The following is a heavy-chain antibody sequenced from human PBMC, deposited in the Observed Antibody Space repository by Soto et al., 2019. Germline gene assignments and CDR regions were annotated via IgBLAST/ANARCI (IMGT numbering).Heavy chain of an antibody. V-gene: IGHV4-31*03. CDR3: ARGCGGFSPEGGGGDYDYIWGSYRDALDI. D-gene: IGHD3-16*02. CDR2: IYYSGST. J-gene: IGHJ3*02. CDR1: GGSISSGGYY. Sequence: QVQLQESGPGLVKPSQTLSLTCTVSGGSISSGGYYWSWIRQHPGKGLEWIGYIYYSGSTYYHPSLKSRVTISVDTSKNQFSRKLSSVTAADTAVYYCARGCGGFSPEGGGGDYDYIWGSYRDALDIWGQGTMVTVSS.